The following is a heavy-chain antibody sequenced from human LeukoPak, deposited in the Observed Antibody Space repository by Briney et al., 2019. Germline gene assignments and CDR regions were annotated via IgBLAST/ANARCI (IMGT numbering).Heavy chain of an antibody. CDR3: ARLSGYDWESFHDY. D-gene: IGHD5-12*01. V-gene: IGHV4-59*01. CDR2: IYYSGST. J-gene: IGHJ4*02. CDR1: GGSIRSYY. Sequence: SETLSLTCTVSGGSIRSYYWSWIRQAPGKGLEWIGYIYYSGSTNYNPSLKSRVTISVDTSKNQFSLRLSSVTAADTAVYYCARLSGYDWESFHDYWGQGILVTVSS.